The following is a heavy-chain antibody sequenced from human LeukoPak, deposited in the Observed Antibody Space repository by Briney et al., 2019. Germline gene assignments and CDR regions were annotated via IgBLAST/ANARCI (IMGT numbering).Heavy chain of an antibody. V-gene: IGHV4-31*03. J-gene: IGHJ4*02. D-gene: IGHD6-6*01. CDR2: IYYSGST. Sequence: TPSETLSLTCTVSGVSISSGGYYWSWIRQHPGKGLEWIGYIYYSGSTYYNPSLKSRVTISVDTSKNQFSLKLSSVTAADTAVYYCANIAAQYFDYWGQGTLVTVSS. CDR1: GVSISSGGYY. CDR3: ANIAAQYFDY.